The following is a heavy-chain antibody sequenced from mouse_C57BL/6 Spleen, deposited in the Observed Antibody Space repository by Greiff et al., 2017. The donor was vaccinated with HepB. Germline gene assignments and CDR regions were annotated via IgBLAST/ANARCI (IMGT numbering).Heavy chain of an antibody. V-gene: IGHV1-64*01. CDR1: GYTFTSYW. CDR3: ARYWDVYFDY. J-gene: IGHJ2*01. Sequence: QVQLKQPGAELVKPGASVKLSCKASGYTFTSYWMHWVKQRPGQGLEWIGMIHPNSGSTNYNEKFKSKATLTVDKSSSTAYMQLSSLTSEDSAVYYCARYWDVYFDYWGQGTTLTVSS. D-gene: IGHD4-1*01. CDR2: IHPNSGST.